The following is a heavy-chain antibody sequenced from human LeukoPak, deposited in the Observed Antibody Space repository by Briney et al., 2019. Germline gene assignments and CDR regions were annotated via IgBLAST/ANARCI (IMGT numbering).Heavy chain of an antibody. V-gene: IGHV3-23*01. CDR1: GFTFSSYA. Sequence: PGGSLRLSCAASGFTFSSYAMSWVRQAPGKGLEWVSAISGSGGSTYYADSVKGRFTISRDNSKNTLYLQMNSLRAEDTAVYYCAKDRSSSSGFHLKFAFDIWGQGTMVSVSS. CDR2: ISGSGGST. J-gene: IGHJ3*02. CDR3: AKDRSSSSGFHLKFAFDI. D-gene: IGHD6-6*01.